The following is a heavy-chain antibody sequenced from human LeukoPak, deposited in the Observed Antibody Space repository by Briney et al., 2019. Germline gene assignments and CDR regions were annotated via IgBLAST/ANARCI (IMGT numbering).Heavy chain of an antibody. J-gene: IGHJ4*02. CDR2: IYTSGNT. V-gene: IGHV4-61*02. CDR3: ARRGGYDYGGSFDY. D-gene: IGHD5-12*01. Sequence: TSETLSLTCTVSGGSISSGSYYWSWIRQPAGKGLEWIGRIYTSGNTNYNPSLKSRVTISVDTFKNQFSLKLSSVTAADTAVYYCARRGGYDYGGSFDYWGQGTLVTVSS. CDR1: GGSISSGSYY.